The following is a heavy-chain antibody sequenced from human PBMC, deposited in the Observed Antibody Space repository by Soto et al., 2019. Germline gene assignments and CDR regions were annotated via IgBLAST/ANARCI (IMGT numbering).Heavy chain of an antibody. D-gene: IGHD2-21*02. J-gene: IGHJ4*02. Sequence: GASGKVSCKASGGTFSSYAMHWVRQAPGQRLEWMGWINAGNGNTKYSQKFQGRVTITRDTSASTAYMELSSLRSEDTAGYYCARSIVVVTALDYWGQGTLVTVSS. CDR1: GGTFSSYA. CDR3: ARSIVVVTALDY. V-gene: IGHV1-3*01. CDR2: INAGNGNT.